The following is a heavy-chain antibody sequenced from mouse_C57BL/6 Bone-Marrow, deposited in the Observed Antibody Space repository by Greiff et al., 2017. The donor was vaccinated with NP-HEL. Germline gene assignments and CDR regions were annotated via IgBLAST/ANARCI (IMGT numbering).Heavy chain of an antibody. CDR3: AYDGGYFDV. D-gene: IGHD2-3*01. J-gene: IGHJ1*03. Sequence: QVQLQQPGAELVRPGTSVKLSCKASGYTFTSYWMHWVKQRPGQGLEWIGVIDPSDSYTTYNQKFKGKATLTVDTSSSTAYMQLSSLTSEDSAVYYCAYDGGYFDVWGTGTTVTVSS. CDR1: GYTFTSYW. CDR2: IDPSDSYT. V-gene: IGHV1-59*01.